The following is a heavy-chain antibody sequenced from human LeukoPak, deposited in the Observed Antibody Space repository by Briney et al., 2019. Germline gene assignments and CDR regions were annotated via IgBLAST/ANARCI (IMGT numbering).Heavy chain of an antibody. CDR1: GYTFTGYY. D-gene: IGHD3-16*02. CDR3: ARLGDDYVWGSYRTKYNWFDP. J-gene: IGHJ5*02. V-gene: IGHV1-2*02. CDR2: INPNSGGT. Sequence: ASVKVSCKASGYTFTGYYVHWVRQAPGQGLEWMGWINPNSGGTNYAQKFQGRVTMTRDTSTSTAYMELSRLRSDDTAVYYCARLGDDYVWGSYRTKYNWFDPWGQGTLVTVSS.